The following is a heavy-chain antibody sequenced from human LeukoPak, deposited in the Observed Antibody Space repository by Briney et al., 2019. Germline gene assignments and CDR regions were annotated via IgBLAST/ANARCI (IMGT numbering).Heavy chain of an antibody. Sequence: GGSLRLSWAASGFTISSYAMSWVRQAPGKGRGWVSYISTSSSTIYYADSVKGRFTISRDNAKNSLYLQMNSLRAEDTAVYYCARTDRQYSGGTEDYWGQGTLVTVSS. CDR2: ISTSSSTI. D-gene: IGHD5-12*01. V-gene: IGHV3-48*04. CDR1: GFTISSYA. J-gene: IGHJ4*02. CDR3: ARTDRQYSGGTEDY.